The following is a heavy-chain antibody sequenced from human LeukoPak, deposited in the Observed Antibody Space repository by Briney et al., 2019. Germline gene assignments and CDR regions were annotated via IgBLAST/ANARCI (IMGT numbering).Heavy chain of an antibody. J-gene: IGHJ5*02. CDR2: IYYSGST. Sequence: PSETLSLTCTVSGGSISSSSYYWGWIRQPPGKGQEWIGSIYYSGSTYYNPSLKSRVTISVDTSKNQFSLKLSSVTAADTAVYYCARGRSSGLNPWGQGTLVTVSS. CDR1: GGSISSSSYY. CDR3: ARGRSSGLNP. V-gene: IGHV4-39*07. D-gene: IGHD6-6*01.